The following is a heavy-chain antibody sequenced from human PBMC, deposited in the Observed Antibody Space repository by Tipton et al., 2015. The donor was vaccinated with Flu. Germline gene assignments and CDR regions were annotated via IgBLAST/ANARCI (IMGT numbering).Heavy chain of an antibody. D-gene: IGHD2-2*01. Sequence: SLRLSCAASGFMFSNYAMNWVRQAPGKGLEWVAGIRGNGGSTNYAGSVQGRFTISRDNSKNTLYLQVNSLRAEDTAVYYCARAYCTSTSCYDPWRGAFDIWGQGTMVTVSS. CDR1: GFMFSNYA. J-gene: IGHJ3*02. CDR2: IRGNGGST. CDR3: ARAYCTSTSCYDPWRGAFDI. V-gene: IGHV3-23*01.